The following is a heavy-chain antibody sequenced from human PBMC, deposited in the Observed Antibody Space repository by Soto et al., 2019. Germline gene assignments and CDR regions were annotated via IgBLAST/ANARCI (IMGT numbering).Heavy chain of an antibody. J-gene: IGHJ4*02. CDR3: AHSALQSGDFDY. Sequence: QITLKESGPTLVKPTQTLTLTCTFSGFSLSTSGVSVGWNRQPPGKALEWLALIYCDDDKRFSPSLKSRLTITTYTSKNQVVLTMTNMDPVDTATYYCAHSALQSGDFDYWGQGTLVTVSS. V-gene: IGHV2-5*02. D-gene: IGHD1-26*01. CDR1: GFSLSTSGVS. CDR2: IYCDDDK.